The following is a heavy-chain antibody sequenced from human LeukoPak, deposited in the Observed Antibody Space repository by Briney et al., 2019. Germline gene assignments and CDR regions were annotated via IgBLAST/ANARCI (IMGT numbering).Heavy chain of an antibody. Sequence: GGSLRLSCAASGLMFSTSGMHWVRQAPGKGLEWLAFILSDGSITYYGDSVKGRFTISRDNSMNTLYVQMNSLTVEDTALYFCAKSLGSSWNTWFDLWGQGTLVTVSS. CDR3: AKSLGSSWNTWFDL. J-gene: IGHJ5*02. CDR1: GLMFSTSG. CDR2: ILSDGSIT. V-gene: IGHV3-30*02. D-gene: IGHD6-13*01.